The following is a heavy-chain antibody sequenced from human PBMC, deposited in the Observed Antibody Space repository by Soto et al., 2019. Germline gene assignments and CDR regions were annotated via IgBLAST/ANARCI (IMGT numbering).Heavy chain of an antibody. Sequence: SETLSLTCTVSGGSIISYYWSWIRQPPGKGLEWIGYIYYSGSTNYNPSLKSRVTISVDTSKNQFSLKLSSVTAADTAVYYCARGRVAAASRDWFDPWGQGTLVTVSS. CDR1: GGSIISYY. CDR2: IYYSGST. CDR3: ARGRVAAASRDWFDP. V-gene: IGHV4-59*01. J-gene: IGHJ5*02. D-gene: IGHD6-13*01.